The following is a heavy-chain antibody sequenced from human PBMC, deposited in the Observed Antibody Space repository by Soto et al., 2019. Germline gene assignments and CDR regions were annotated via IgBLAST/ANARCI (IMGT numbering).Heavy chain of an antibody. CDR3: AVVDSTGNWFDP. CDR2: MYYSGTT. J-gene: IGHJ5*02. D-gene: IGHD6-25*01. CDR1: GVSISSSDFY. V-gene: IGHV4-39*01. Sequence: PSETLSLTCTVSGVSISSSDFYWGWLRQTPGKGLEFIGSMYYSGTTYYNPSLKSRVTISVDTSKNQFTLKLISVTAADTAVYYCAVVDSTGNWFDPWGEGALVTVSS.